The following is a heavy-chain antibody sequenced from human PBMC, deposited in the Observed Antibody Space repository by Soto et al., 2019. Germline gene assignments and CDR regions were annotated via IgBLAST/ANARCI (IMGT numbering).Heavy chain of an antibody. CDR3: ARAYGGFDNGLDV. CDR1: GASIMSCY. D-gene: IGHD5-12*01. Sequence: SETLSVTCPVSGASIMSCYWTWVRQPPGKGLELIGYIYYSGSTRYNPSLKSRVTISVDMSKNQFSLKLSSVIAADTAVYYCARAYGGFDNGLDVWGQGTAVTVSS. CDR2: IYYSGST. V-gene: IGHV4-59*01. J-gene: IGHJ6*02.